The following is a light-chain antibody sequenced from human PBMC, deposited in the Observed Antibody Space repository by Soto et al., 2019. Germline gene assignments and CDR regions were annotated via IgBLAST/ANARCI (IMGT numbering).Light chain of an antibody. CDR1: QSVSSSY. CDR3: QQYGSSSLT. CDR2: GAS. J-gene: IGKJ4*01. V-gene: IGKV3-20*01. Sequence: EIVLTQSPGTLSLSPGERATLYCRASQSVSSSYLAWYQQKPGQAPRLLIYGASSRATGIPDRFSGSGSGTDFTLTISRQEPEDFAVYYCQQYGSSSLTLGGGTEVEIK.